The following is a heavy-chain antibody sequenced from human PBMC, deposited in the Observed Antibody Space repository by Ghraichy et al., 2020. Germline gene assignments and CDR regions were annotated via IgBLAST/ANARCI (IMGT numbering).Heavy chain of an antibody. CDR2: IFYSGST. D-gene: IGHD4-17*01. V-gene: IGHV4-39*01. Sequence: SETLSLTCTVSGGSISSSSYYWGWIRQPPGKGLEWIGSIFYSGSTSYNPSLESRVTISVDRSKNQFSLKLNSVTAADTAVYYCARQSYGDHELNWIDPWGQGTLVTVSS. J-gene: IGHJ5*02. CDR1: GGSISSSSYY. CDR3: ARQSYGDHELNWIDP.